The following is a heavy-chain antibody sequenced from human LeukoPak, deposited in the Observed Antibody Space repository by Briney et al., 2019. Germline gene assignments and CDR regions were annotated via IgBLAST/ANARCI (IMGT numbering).Heavy chain of an antibody. J-gene: IGHJ5*02. Sequence: PGGSLRLSCAASGLTFSDDYMSWSRQAPGKGLEWLSYINIGGTNTHYADSVKGRFTISRDNAKKSLYLEMTNLRAEDTAVYYCATDGAGFDTWGQGVLVTVSS. CDR3: ATDGAGFDT. CDR2: INIGGTNT. CDR1: GLTFSDDY. V-gene: IGHV3-11*01.